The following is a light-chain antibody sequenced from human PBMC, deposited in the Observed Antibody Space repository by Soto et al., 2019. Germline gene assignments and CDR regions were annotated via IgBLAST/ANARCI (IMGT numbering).Light chain of an antibody. J-gene: IGLJ2*01. CDR1: ASSIGTNT. CDR2: GDN. V-gene: IGLV1-44*01. Sequence: QSVLTQPPSASGTPGQRVTISCSGSASSIGTNTVNWYRQLPGTAPKLLIYGDNQRPSGVPDRFSGSKSGTSASPAISGLQSEDEAEYYCVAWDGSLNNVLFGGGTKLTVL. CDR3: VAWDGSLNNVL.